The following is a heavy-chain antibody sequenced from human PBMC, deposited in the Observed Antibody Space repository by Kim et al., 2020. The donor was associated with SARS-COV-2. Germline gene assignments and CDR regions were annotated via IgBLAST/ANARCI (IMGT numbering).Heavy chain of an antibody. V-gene: IGHV4-31*02. Sequence: TYYNPSLKSRVTISVDPSKNQFSLKLSSVTAADTAVYYCARDVLYGDYDYWGQGTLVTVSS. CDR2: T. CDR3: ARDVLYGDYDY. J-gene: IGHJ4*02. D-gene: IGHD4-17*01.